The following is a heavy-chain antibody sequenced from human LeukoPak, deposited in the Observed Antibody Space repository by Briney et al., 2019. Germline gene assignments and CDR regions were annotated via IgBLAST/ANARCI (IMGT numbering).Heavy chain of an antibody. V-gene: IGHV4-34*01. D-gene: IGHD1-26*01. CDR1: GGSFSGYY. CDR3: AGTGQLYRGGAFDI. CDR2: INHSGNT. J-gene: IGHJ3*02. Sequence: SETLFLTCAVYGGSFSGYYWTWIRQSQGKGLEWIGEINHSGNTNYNPSLKSRVTISVDTSKKHFSLTVRSVTAADTAVYYCAGTGQLYRGGAFDIWGQGTMVTVSS.